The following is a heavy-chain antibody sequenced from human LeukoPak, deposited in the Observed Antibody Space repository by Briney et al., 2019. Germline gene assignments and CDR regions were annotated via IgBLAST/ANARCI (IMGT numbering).Heavy chain of an antibody. Sequence: GGSLRLSCAASGFTFSSYSMNWVRQAPGKGLEWVSSISSSSSYIYYADSVKGRFTISRDNAKNSLYLQMNSLRAEDTAVYYCARDDTHSSSWYDYWGQGTLVTVSS. CDR1: GFTFSSYS. CDR3: ARDDTHSSSWYDY. CDR2: ISSSSSYI. D-gene: IGHD6-13*01. V-gene: IGHV3-21*01. J-gene: IGHJ4*02.